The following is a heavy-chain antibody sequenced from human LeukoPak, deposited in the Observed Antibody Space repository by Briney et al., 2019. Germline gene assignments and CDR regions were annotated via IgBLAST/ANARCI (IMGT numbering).Heavy chain of an antibody. CDR2: IYYSGST. Sequence: SETLSLTCTVSGGSISSSSYYWGWIRQPPGKGLEWIGSIYYSGSTNYNPSLKSRVTISVDTSKNQFSLRLSSVTAADTAVYYCASRLNYSIRRGDAFDIWGQGTLVTVSS. J-gene: IGHJ3*02. D-gene: IGHD5-24*01. CDR3: ASRLNYSIRRGDAFDI. CDR1: GGSISSSSYY. V-gene: IGHV4-39*07.